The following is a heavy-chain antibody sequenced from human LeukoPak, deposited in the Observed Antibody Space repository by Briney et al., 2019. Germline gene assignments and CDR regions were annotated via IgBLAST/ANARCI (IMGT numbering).Heavy chain of an antibody. Sequence: GGSLRLSCAASGFTFSSNDMAWVRQAPGKGLEWVSGVSGSGDTGYYIKSVQGRFTISRDNSKNTLYLQMSGLRVEDTAIYYCAKAGGLYYYLDVWDKGTTVTVSS. CDR1: GFTFSSND. D-gene: IGHD1-26*01. V-gene: IGHV3-23*01. CDR2: VSGSGDTG. J-gene: IGHJ6*03. CDR3: AKAGGLYYYLDV.